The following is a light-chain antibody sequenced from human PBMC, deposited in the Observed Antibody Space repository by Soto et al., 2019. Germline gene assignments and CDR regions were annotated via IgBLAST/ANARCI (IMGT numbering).Light chain of an antibody. J-gene: IGKJ5*01. CDR2: GAS. Sequence: EVLVTQSPSTLSVSPGERATLSCRASQSVSSNLAWYQQKPGQAPRLLIYGASTRATGIPARFSGSGSGTEFTLTISSLPSEDFAVYYCHQYDNWPKTFGQGTRLEIK. V-gene: IGKV3-15*01. CDR3: HQYDNWPKT. CDR1: QSVSSN.